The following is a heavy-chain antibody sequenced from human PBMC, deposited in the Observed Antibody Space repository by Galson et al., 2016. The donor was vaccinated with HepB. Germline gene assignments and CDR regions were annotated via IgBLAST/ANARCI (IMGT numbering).Heavy chain of an antibody. CDR3: TTDWCGGDCHGRPVVSDY. D-gene: IGHD2-21*02. Sequence: SVKVSCKASGYTLTDYYIHWVRQAPGQGLEWMGWINPNSGGTNYAQKFQGRVTMTRDTSISTAYMELSGLKSDDTAVYYCTTDWCGGDCHGRPVVSDYWGRGTLVTVSS. CDR2: INPNSGGT. CDR1: GYTLTDYY. J-gene: IGHJ4*02. V-gene: IGHV1-2*02.